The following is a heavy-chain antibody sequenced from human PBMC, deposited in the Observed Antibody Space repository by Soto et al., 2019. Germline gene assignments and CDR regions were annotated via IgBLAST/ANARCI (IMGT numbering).Heavy chain of an antibody. CDR1: GYTFGSYY. J-gene: IGHJ1*01. CDR3: SRVGPTYFQESSGNYDAN. Sequence: ASVKVSCKASGYTFGSYYMHWVRQAPGQGLEWMGLINPSDDGISYAQKFQGRVFMSKDTSTSTVYMELSSLRSDDTAVYYCSRVGPTYFQESSGNYDANWG. D-gene: IGHD3-22*01. V-gene: IGHV1-46*03. CDR2: INPSDDGI.